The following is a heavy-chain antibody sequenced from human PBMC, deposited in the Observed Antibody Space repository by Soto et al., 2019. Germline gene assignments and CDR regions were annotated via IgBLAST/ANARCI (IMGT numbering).Heavy chain of an antibody. CDR2: IYYSGRT. CDR1: GESISSSSYY. D-gene: IGHD2-21*02. J-gene: IGHJ4*02. V-gene: IGHV4-39*01. Sequence: KPSETLSLTCIVSGESISSSSYYWGWIRQPPGKGFEWIGSIYYSGRTYYNPSFKSRVTISIDTSKNQFSLKLSSVTATDTAVYYCARQRTTVVTQAYFDHWGQGALVTVYS. CDR3: ARQRTTVVTQAYFDH.